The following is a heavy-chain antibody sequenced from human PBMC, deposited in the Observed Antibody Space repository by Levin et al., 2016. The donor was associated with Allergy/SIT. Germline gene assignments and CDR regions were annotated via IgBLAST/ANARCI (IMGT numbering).Heavy chain of an antibody. Sequence: ASVKVSCKASGGTFSSYAISWVRQAPGQGLEWMGWISAYNGNTNYAQKLQGRVTMTTDTSTSTAYMELRSLRSEDTAVYYCARGYCTNGVCGADYWGQGTLVTVSS. D-gene: IGHD2-8*01. CDR3: ARGYCTNGVCGADY. CDR1: GGTFSSYA. V-gene: IGHV1-18*01. CDR2: ISAYNGNT. J-gene: IGHJ4*02.